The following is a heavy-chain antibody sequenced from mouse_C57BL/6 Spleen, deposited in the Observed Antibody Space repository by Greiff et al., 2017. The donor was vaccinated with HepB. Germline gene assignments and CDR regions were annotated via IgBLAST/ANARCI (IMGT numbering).Heavy chain of an antibody. CDR3: ARCTTVVDYAMDY. CDR1: GYTFTSYW. Sequence: VQLQQSGAELVKPGASVKLSCKASGYTFTSYWMHWVKQRPGRGLEWIGWIDPNSGGTKYNEKFKSKTTLTVDKPTSTAYMQLSSLTSEDSAIYYCARCTTVVDYAMDYWGQGTSVTVSS. J-gene: IGHJ4*01. V-gene: IGHV1-62-3*01. D-gene: IGHD1-1*01. CDR2: IDPNSGGT.